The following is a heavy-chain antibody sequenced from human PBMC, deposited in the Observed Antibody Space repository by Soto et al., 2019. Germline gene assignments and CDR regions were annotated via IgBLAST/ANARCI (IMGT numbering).Heavy chain of an antibody. V-gene: IGHV3-11*05. Sequence: PGGSLRLSCAASGFTFSDHYMSWIRQAPGKGLEWVSYISTYSSYTNYADSVKGRFAISRDNAKNSLYLQMNSLRAEDTAVYYCARGFLHYDGAFDIWGQGTRVTVSS. CDR1: GFTFSDHY. J-gene: IGHJ3*02. D-gene: IGHD4-17*01. CDR3: ARGFLHYDGAFDI. CDR2: ISTYSSYT.